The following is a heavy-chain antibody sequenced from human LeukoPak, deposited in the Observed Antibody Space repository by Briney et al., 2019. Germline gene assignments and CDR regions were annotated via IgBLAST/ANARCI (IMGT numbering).Heavy chain of an antibody. CDR2: ISSNGGST. D-gene: IGHD2-21*02. CDR3: AKDAYCGGDCPPLY. Sequence: SGGSLRLSCAASGFTFSSYAMHWVRQAPGKGLEYVSAISSNGGSTYYANSVKGRFTISRDNSKNTLYLQMGSLRAEDTAVYYCAKDAYCGGDCPPLYWGQGTLVTVSP. V-gene: IGHV3-64*01. J-gene: IGHJ4*02. CDR1: GFTFSSYA.